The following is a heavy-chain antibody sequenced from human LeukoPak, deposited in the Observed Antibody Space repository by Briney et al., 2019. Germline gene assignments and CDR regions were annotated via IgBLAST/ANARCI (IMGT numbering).Heavy chain of an antibody. V-gene: IGHV1-2*02. CDR1: GYTFSSYG. Sequence: ASVKVSFKTSGYTFSSYGITWVRQAPGQGLEWMGWINPNSGGTNYAQKFQGRVTMTRDTSISTAYMEPSRLRSDDTAVYYCAREGRGWAFDIWGQGTMVTVSS. CDR2: INPNSGGT. CDR3: AREGRGWAFDI. D-gene: IGHD2-15*01. J-gene: IGHJ3*02.